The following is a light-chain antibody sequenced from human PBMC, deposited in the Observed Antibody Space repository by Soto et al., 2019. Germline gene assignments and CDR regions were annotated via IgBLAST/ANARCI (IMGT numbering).Light chain of an antibody. CDR2: DAS. V-gene: IGKV1-5*01. Sequence: DIPMTQSPSTLSASVGDRVTITCRASQSISSWLAWYQQKPGKAPKLLIYDASSLESGVPSRFSGSGSGTEFTLTISILQPDYFATYYCQQYNSYSPTFGQGTKLEIK. CDR3: QQYNSYSPT. J-gene: IGKJ2*01. CDR1: QSISSW.